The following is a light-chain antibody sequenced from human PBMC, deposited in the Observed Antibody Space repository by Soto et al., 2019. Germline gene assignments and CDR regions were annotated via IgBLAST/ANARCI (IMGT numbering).Light chain of an antibody. V-gene: IGKV4-1*01. J-gene: IGKJ1*01. Sequence: DIVLTQSPDSLAVSLGERATINCESSQSILYSPNNKNYLAWYQQKPGQPPNLLIYWASTRESGVPDRFSGSGSGTDFTLTISSLQAKDVAVYYCQQYYGTPWTFGQGTKVEIK. CDR3: QQYYGTPWT. CDR1: QSILYSPNNKNY. CDR2: WAS.